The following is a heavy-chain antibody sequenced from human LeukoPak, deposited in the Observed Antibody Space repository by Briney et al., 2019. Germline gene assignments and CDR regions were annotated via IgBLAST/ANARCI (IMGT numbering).Heavy chain of an antibody. Sequence: GGSLRLSCAASGFTFSTYAMTWVRQAPGKGLQWVSSISGSGGSTYYPDSMKGRFTISRDNSKNTLYLQMNSLRAEDTAVYYCAKDTAPERITMIVVVPATDPWGQGTLVTVSS. CDR2: ISGSGGST. V-gene: IGHV3-23*01. D-gene: IGHD3-22*01. J-gene: IGHJ5*02. CDR1: GFTFSTYA. CDR3: AKDTAPERITMIVVVPATDP.